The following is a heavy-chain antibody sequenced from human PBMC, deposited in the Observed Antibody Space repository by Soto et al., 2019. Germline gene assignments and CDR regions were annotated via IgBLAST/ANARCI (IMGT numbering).Heavy chain of an antibody. J-gene: IGHJ6*02. V-gene: IGHV4-59*01. CDR1: GGSISSYY. D-gene: IGHD6-6*01. CDR3: ARYVTYSSWTGDYYYGMDV. CDR2: IYYSGST. Sequence: PSETLSLTCTVSGGSISSYYWSWIRQPPGKGLEWIGYIYYSGSTNYNPSLKSRVTISVDTSKNQFSLTLSSVTAAATAVYYCARYVTYSSWTGDYYYGMDVWGQGTTVTVSS.